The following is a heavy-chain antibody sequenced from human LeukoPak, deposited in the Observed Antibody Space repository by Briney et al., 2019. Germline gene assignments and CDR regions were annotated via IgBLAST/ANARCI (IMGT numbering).Heavy chain of an antibody. CDR2: ISSNSSYI. D-gene: IGHD6-13*01. J-gene: IGHJ5*02. Sequence: TGGSLRLSCAASGFTFSTCAMSWVRQAPGKGLEWVSSISSNSSYIYYADSVKGRFTISRDNAKNSLYLQMNSLRAEDTALYYCAKDAIAAAGTLAWFDPWGQGTLVTVSS. V-gene: IGHV3-21*04. CDR1: GFTFSTCA. CDR3: AKDAIAAAGTLAWFDP.